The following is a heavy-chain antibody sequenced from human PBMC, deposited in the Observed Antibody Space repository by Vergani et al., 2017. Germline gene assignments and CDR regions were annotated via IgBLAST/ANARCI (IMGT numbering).Heavy chain of an antibody. Sequence: EVQLVESGGGLVQPGGSLRLSCAASGFPLSNAWIHWVRQGPGKGLEWVSRVGFDGSDTVYADSVKGRFTISKDSAMNTVHLQMTNVRAEDTAVYFCARDGAGTIDFDYWCPGILVTVSS. CDR2: VGFDGSDT. V-gene: IGHV3-74*01. CDR3: ARDGAGTIDFDY. CDR1: GFPLSNAW. J-gene: IGHJ4*02. D-gene: IGHD1-26*01.